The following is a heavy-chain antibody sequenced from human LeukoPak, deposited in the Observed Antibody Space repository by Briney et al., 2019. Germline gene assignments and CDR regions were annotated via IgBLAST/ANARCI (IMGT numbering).Heavy chain of an antibody. V-gene: IGHV3-21*01. CDR3: VRIPNSANFPNWFDP. J-gene: IGHJ5*02. Sequence: GGSLRLSCAASGFTFSSSTMNWVRRAPGKGLEWVSSISSSSDYIYYADSVKGRFTISRDNAKNSLYLQMDSLRAEDTAVYYCVRIPNSANFPNWFDPWGPGTLVTVSS. CDR2: ISSSSDYI. D-gene: IGHD4/OR15-4a*01. CDR1: GFTFSSST.